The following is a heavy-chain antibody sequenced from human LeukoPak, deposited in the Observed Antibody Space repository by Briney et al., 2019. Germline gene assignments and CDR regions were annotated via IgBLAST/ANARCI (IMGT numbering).Heavy chain of an antibody. D-gene: IGHD3-10*01. CDR2: ISGSGGST. V-gene: IGHV3-23*01. CDR1: GFTFSCYA. J-gene: IGHJ3*02. CDR3: ATGLRGVIISAAFDI. Sequence: SLRHYCAATGFTFSCYAMSLVPQAPAKAPEWVSAISGSGGSTYYVDSVKSRFTISSDNSKNTLYLQMNILSAEKTSVYYCATGLRGVIISAAFDIWGQVTMVTVSS.